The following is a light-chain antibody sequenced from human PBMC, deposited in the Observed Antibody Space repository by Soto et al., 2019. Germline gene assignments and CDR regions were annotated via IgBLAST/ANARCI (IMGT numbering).Light chain of an antibody. Sequence: DIVMTQSPDSLAVSLGERATINCTSSQSVLDSSTNKNYLSWYHQTPGQPPQLLIHWASIRESGVPDRFSGSGSRTDLTLTISSLQAEDVAIYYCQQYYETPHTFGLGTKLEIK. J-gene: IGKJ2*01. V-gene: IGKV4-1*01. CDR3: QQYYETPHT. CDR2: WAS. CDR1: QSVLDSSTNKNY.